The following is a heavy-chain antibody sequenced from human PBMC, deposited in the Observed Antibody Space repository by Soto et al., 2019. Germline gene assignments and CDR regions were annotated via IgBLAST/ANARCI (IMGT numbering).Heavy chain of an antibody. Sequence: QVQLVQSGAEVKKPGSSVKVSCKASGGTFSSYAISWVRQAPGQGLEWMGGIIPIFGTANYAQKFQGRVTITADESTSTAYVELSSLRSEDTAVYYCARASYSSYRETTLYWYFDLWGRGTLVTVSS. J-gene: IGHJ2*01. CDR2: IIPIFGTA. CDR3: ARASYSSYRETTLYWYFDL. CDR1: GGTFSSYA. V-gene: IGHV1-69*12. D-gene: IGHD6-6*01.